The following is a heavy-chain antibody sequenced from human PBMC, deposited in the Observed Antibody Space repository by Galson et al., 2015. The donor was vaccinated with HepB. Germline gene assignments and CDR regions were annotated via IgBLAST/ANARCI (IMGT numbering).Heavy chain of an antibody. J-gene: IGHJ3*02. CDR1: GGSISSGSYY. D-gene: IGHD3-22*01. V-gene: IGHV4-61*02. CDR3: ARDPWYYDSSGGDI. Sequence: TLSLTCTVSGGSISSGSYYWSWIRQPAGKGLEWIGRIYTSGSTNYNPSLKSRVTMSVDTSKNQFSLKLSSVTAADTAVYYCARDPWYYDSSGGDIWGQGTMVTVSS. CDR2: IYTSGST.